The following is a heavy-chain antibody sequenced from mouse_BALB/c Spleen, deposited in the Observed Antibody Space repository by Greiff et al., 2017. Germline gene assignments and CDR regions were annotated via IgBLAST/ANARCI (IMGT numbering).Heavy chain of an antibody. CDR2: INPSNGRT. CDR1: GYTFTSYW. CDR3: ARGGGGNYEAWFAY. Sequence: VQLQQSGAELVKPGASVKLSCKASGYTFTSYWMHWVKQRPGQGLEWIGEINPSNGRTNYNEKFKSKTTLTVDKSSSTAYMPLSSLTSEDSAVYYGARGGGGNYEAWFAYWGQGTLVTVSA. J-gene: IGHJ3*01. V-gene: IGHV1S81*02. D-gene: IGHD2-1*01.